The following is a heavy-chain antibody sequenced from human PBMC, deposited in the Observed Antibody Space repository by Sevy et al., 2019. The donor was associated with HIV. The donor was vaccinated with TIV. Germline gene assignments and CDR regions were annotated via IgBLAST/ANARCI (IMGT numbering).Heavy chain of an antibody. J-gene: IGHJ5*02. CDR2: IRSKAYGGTT. V-gene: IGHV3-49*04. D-gene: IGHD3-22*01. CDR3: TRDSSDYYDSSGSFDP. Sequence: GGSLRLSCAASGFTFSSYGMHWVRQAPGKGLEWVGFIRSKAYGGTTEYAASVKGRFTISRDDSKSIAYLQMNSLKTEDTAVYYCTRDSSDYYDSSGSFDPWGQGTLVTVSS. CDR1: GFTFSSYG.